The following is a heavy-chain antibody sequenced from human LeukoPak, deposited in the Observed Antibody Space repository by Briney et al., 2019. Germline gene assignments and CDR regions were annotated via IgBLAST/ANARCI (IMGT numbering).Heavy chain of an antibody. D-gene: IGHD6-19*01. CDR3: ASLYSSGCYDY. CDR2: IYHSGST. Sequence: PSESLSLTCTVAGSSISSGCYWGWIRQPPGKRLEWIWSIYHSGSTNYNPSRKRRVTISVDTSKKQFALKLISVTAADTAVYYCASLYSSGCYDYWGQGTLVTVSS. J-gene: IGHJ4*02. V-gene: IGHV4-38-2*02. CDR1: GSSISSGCY.